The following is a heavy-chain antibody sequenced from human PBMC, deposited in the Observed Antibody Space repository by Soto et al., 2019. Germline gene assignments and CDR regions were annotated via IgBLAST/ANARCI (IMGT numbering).Heavy chain of an antibody. Sequence: QVQLQESGPGLVKPSETLSLTCNVSGGSISRADYYWSWIRQPPGKGLELIGYVYYRGSIYYNPSFESRISISVDTSRNQFSLKMTSVTAADTAMYFCARVTFSPKWFDSLGQGTLVTVSS. CDR2: VYYRGSI. D-gene: IGHD3-3*02. J-gene: IGHJ5*01. V-gene: IGHV4-30-4*01. CDR3: ARVTFSPKWFDS. CDR1: GGSISRADYY.